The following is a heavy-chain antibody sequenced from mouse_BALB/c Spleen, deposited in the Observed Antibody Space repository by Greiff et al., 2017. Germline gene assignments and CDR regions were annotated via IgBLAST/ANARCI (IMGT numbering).Heavy chain of an antibody. Sequence: DVKLVESGGGLVQPGGSLKLSCAASGFTFSSYGMSWVRQTPDKRLELVATINSNGGSTYYPDSVKGRFTISRDNAKNTLYLQMSSLKSEDTAMYDCARRQLGLNYWGQGTPLTVSA. CDR2: INSNGGST. CDR1: GFTFSSYG. CDR3: ARRQLGLNY. J-gene: IGHJ2*01. D-gene: IGHD3-2*01. V-gene: IGHV5-6-3*01.